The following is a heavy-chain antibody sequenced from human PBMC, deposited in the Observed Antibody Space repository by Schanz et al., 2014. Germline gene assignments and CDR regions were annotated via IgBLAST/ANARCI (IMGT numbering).Heavy chain of an antibody. J-gene: IGHJ2*01. Sequence: EVQLVESGGGLVQPGGSLRLSCATSRLTFGNYWMSWVRQAPGKGLEWVANINQDGSQKYYVGSVKGRFTISRDNAKSSLYLQMNSLRVEDTAIYYCARLPFSGSLGPDCYFDFWGRGTLVTVSS. D-gene: IGHD3-3*02. CDR3: ARLPFSGSLGPDCYFDF. CDR2: INQDGSQK. CDR1: RLTFGNYW. V-gene: IGHV3-7*01.